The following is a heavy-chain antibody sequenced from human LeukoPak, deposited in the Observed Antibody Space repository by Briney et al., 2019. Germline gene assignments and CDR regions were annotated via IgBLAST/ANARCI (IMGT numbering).Heavy chain of an antibody. J-gene: IGHJ4*02. CDR3: AEARTSCCYPDY. CDR1: GYTFTGYY. Sequence: ASVKVSCKASGYTFTGYYMHWVRQAPGQGLEWMGRINPNSGGTNYAQKFQGRVTMTRDTSISTAYMELSRLRSGDTAVYYCAEARTSCCYPDYWGQGTLVTVSS. CDR2: INPNSGGT. D-gene: IGHD2-2*01. V-gene: IGHV1-2*06.